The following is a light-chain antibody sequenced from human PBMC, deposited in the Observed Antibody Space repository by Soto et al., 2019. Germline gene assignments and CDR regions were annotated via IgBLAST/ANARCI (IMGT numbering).Light chain of an antibody. CDR3: QQYNNWPPWT. Sequence: EIVMTQSPATLSVSPGERATLSCRASQSVSSDLAWYQQKPGQAPRLLIYGASTRATVIPARFSGSGSGTEFSLTISNLQSEDFAVYYCQQYNNWPPWTFGQGTKVEIK. V-gene: IGKV3-15*01. J-gene: IGKJ1*01. CDR2: GAS. CDR1: QSVSSD.